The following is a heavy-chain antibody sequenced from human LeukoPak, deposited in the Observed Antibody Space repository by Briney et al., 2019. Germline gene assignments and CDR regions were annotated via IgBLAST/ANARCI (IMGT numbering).Heavy chain of an antibody. CDR1: GYTFTSYD. J-gene: IGHJ4*02. CDR2: MNPNSGNR. Sequence: ASVKVSCKASGYTFTSYDINWVRQATGQGLEWMGWMNPNSGNRGYAQEFQGRVTITTNTSISTAYMELSSLRSEDTAVYYCARVIPWDGYNPYYFDYWGQGTLVTVSS. CDR3: ARVIPWDGYNPYYFDY. V-gene: IGHV1-8*03. D-gene: IGHD5-24*01.